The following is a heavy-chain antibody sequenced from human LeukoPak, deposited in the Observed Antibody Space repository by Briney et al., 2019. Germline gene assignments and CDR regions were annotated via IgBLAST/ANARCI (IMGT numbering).Heavy chain of an antibody. D-gene: IGHD3-10*01. Sequence: GGSLRLSCAASGFTFSSYAMRWVRQAPGKGLEWVSAISGSGGSTYYADSVKGRFTISRDNSKNTLYLQMNSLRAEDTAVYYCAKDVHMVRGAYWRAFDYWGQGTLVTVSS. CDR2: ISGSGGST. CDR3: AKDVHMVRGAYWRAFDY. CDR1: GFTFSSYA. J-gene: IGHJ4*02. V-gene: IGHV3-23*01.